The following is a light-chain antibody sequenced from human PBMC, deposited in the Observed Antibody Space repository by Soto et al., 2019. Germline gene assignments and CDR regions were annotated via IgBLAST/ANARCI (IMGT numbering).Light chain of an antibody. J-gene: IGKJ1*01. Sequence: VLTQSPGTLSLSPGERATLSCRASQSVSSSSLAWYQQTPGQAPSLLIYDASSRATGIPDRFSGSGSGTDFTLTISRLEPEDFAVYYCQQYRTFGQGTKVEIK. CDR2: DAS. CDR1: QSVSSSS. V-gene: IGKV3-20*01. CDR3: QQYRT.